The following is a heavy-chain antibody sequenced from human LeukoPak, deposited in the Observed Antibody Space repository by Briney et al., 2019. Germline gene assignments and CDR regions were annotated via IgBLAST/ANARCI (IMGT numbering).Heavy chain of an antibody. CDR2: ISGSGGST. J-gene: IGHJ5*02. Sequence: GGSLRLSCAASGFTFRSYAMSWVRQAPGKGLEWVSAISGSGGSTYYADSVKGRFTISRDNSKNTLYLQMNSLRAEDTAVYYCAKNGVEMARLGWFDPWGQGTLVTVSS. V-gene: IGHV3-23*01. CDR3: AKNGVEMARLGWFDP. CDR1: GFTFRSYA. D-gene: IGHD5-24*01.